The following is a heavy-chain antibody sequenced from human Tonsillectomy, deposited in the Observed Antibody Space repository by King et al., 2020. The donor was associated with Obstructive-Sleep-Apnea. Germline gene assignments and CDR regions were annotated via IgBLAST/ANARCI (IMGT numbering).Heavy chain of an antibody. J-gene: IGHJ6*02. V-gene: IGHV3-7*03. CDR2: INQDGSEK. CDR1: GSTFSGRW. Sequence: VQLVESGGGLVQPGGSLRLSCAASGSTFSGRWMTWVRQAPGKGLEWVANINQDGSEKYYVDSVKGRFTISRDNAKNSLYLQMSSLRAEDTAVYYCARQRREYGMDVWGQGTTVTVSS. CDR3: ARQRREYGMDV.